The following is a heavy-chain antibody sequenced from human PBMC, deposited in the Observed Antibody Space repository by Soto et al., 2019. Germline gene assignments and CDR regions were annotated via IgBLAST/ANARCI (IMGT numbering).Heavy chain of an antibody. V-gene: IGHV3-30-3*01. CDR3: ARESNYYDPKGYFDY. CDR2: ISYDGSNK. Sequence: GGSLRLSCAASGFTFSSYAMHWVRQAPGKGLEWVAVISYDGSNKYYADSVKGRFTISRDNSKNTLYLQMNSLRAEDTAVYYCARESNYYDPKGYFDYWGQGTLVTVSS. D-gene: IGHD3-22*01. CDR1: GFTFSSYA. J-gene: IGHJ4*02.